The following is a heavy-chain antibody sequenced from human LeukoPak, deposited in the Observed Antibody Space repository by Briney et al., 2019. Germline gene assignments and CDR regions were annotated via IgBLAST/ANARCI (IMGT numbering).Heavy chain of an antibody. CDR1: GFTFDDYA. D-gene: IGHD3-22*01. V-gene: IGHV3-43*02. CDR2: ISGDGGST. CDR3: AKDRDGGYYDSSGYPDY. J-gene: IGHJ4*02. Sequence: GGSLRLSCAASGFTFDDYAMHWVRQAPGKGLEWVSLISGDGGSTYYADSVKGRSTISRDNSKNSLYLQMNSLRTEDTALYYCAKDRDGGYYDSSGYPDYWGQGTLVTVSS.